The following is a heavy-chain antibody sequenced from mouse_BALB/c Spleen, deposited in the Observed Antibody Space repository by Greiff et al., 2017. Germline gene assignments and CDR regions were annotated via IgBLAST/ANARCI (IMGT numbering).Heavy chain of an antibody. CDR1: GYAFSSYW. J-gene: IGHJ4*01. CDR3: ARSSLYYAMDY. V-gene: IGHV1-80*01. D-gene: IGHD1-1*01. CDR2: IYPGDGDT. Sequence: VKLMESGAELVRPGSSVKISCKASGYAFSSYWMNWVKQRPGQGLEWIGQIYPGDGDTNYNGKFKGKATLTADKSSSTAYMQLSSLTSEDSAVYFCARSSLYYAMDYWGQGTSVTVSS.